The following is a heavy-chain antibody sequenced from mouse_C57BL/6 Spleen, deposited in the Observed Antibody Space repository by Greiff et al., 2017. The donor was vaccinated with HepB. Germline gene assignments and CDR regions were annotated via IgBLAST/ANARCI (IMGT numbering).Heavy chain of an antibody. CDR2: IRSKSNNYAT. J-gene: IGHJ4*01. CDR1: GFSFNTYA. CDR3: VRGDMDY. V-gene: IGHV10-1*01. D-gene: IGHD3-3*01. Sequence: EVKVVESGGGLVQPKGSLKLSCAASGFSFNTYAMNWVRQAPGKGLEWVARIRSKSNNYATYYADSVKDRFTISRDDSESMLYLQMNNLKTEDTAMYYCVRGDMDYWGQGTSVTVSS.